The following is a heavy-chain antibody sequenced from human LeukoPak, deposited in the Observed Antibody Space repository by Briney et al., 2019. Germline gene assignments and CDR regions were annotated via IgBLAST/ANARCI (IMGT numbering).Heavy chain of an antibody. Sequence: SETLSLTCTVSGGSISSGSYYWSWIRQPAGKGLEWIGRISSSGSTNYNPSLKSRVTISVDTSKNQFSLRLSSVTAADTAVYYCARGYWFYFDYWGQGTLVTVSS. J-gene: IGHJ4*02. CDR3: ARGYWFYFDY. CDR1: GGSISSGSYY. D-gene: IGHD2-8*02. CDR2: ISSSGST. V-gene: IGHV4-61*02.